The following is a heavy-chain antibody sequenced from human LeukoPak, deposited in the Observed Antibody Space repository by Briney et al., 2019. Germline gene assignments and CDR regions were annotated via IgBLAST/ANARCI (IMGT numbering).Heavy chain of an antibody. V-gene: IGHV3-13*01. D-gene: IGHD1-14*01. J-gene: IGHJ4*02. Sequence: PGGSLRLSCAASGFTFSSYDMHWVRQVTREGLEWVSAIGTAGDTYYPGSVKGRFTISRENAKNSLYLQMNSLRAGDTAVYYCARGSDGIIDYWGQGTLVTVSS. CDR1: GFTFSSYD. CDR2: IGTAGDT. CDR3: ARGSDGIIDY.